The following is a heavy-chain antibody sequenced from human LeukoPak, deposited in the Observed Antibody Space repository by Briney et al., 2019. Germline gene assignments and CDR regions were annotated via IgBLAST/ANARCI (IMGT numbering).Heavy chain of an antibody. Sequence: PGGSLRLSCAASGFSFSGSGMHWVRQAPGKGLEWVAVIPYDGSDKYYADSVKGRFTISRDNAKNTLYLQMNSLRAEDTAVYYCASLYSSSWFSFDYWGQGTLVTVSS. D-gene: IGHD6-13*01. V-gene: IGHV3-30*03. CDR1: GFSFSGSG. J-gene: IGHJ4*02. CDR3: ASLYSSSWFSFDY. CDR2: IPYDGSDK.